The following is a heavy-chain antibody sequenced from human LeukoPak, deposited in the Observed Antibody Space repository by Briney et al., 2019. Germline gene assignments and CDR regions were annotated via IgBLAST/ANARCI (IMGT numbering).Heavy chain of an antibody. Sequence: ASVKVSCKVSGYTLTELSMHWVRQAPGKGLEWMAGFDPEDGETIYAQKFQGRVTIAADESTSTAYMELSSLRSEDTAVYYCARAHEGTYYYDSSGYPNWFDPWGQGTLVTVSS. V-gene: IGHV1-24*01. J-gene: IGHJ5*02. CDR3: ARAHEGTYYYDSSGYPNWFDP. CDR1: GYTLTELS. D-gene: IGHD3-22*01. CDR2: FDPEDGET.